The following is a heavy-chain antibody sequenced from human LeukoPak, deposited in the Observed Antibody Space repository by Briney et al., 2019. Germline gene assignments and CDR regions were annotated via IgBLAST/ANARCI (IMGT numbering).Heavy chain of an antibody. V-gene: IGHV3-7*01. D-gene: IGHD5-24*01. CDR2: IKQDGSEK. J-gene: IGHJ4*02. CDR3: ARDQLAMATIAYFDY. CDR1: GFTFSSYW. Sequence: GGSLRLSCAASGFTFSSYWMSWVRQAPGKGLEWVANIKQDGSEKDYVDSVKGRFTISRDNAKNSLYLQMNSLRAEDTALYYCARDQLAMATIAYFDYWGQGTLVTVSS.